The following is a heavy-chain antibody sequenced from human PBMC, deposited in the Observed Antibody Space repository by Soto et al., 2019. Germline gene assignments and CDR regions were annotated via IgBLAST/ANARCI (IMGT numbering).Heavy chain of an antibody. CDR3: ARTYCTTTSCQAHGMDV. Sequence: SQTLSLTCTVLGGSVSSGSCYWTWILQPPWKGLEWIGYIYYTATTHYNPSLKIRVTISLDTSKNQFSLKLSSMTAADTAVYYCARTYCTTTSCQAHGMDVWGQGTTVTVSS. J-gene: IGHJ6*02. CDR2: IYYTATT. CDR1: GGSVSSGSCY. V-gene: IGHV4-61*01. D-gene: IGHD2-8*01.